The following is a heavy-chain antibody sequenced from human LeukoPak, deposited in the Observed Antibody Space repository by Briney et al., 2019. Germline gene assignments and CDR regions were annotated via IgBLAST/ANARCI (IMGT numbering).Heavy chain of an antibody. J-gene: IGHJ3*02. D-gene: IGHD6-19*01. Sequence: GGSLRLSCAASGFIFSNFALGWVRQAPGKGLEWVGRIKSKTDGGTTDYAAPVKGRFTISRDDSKNTLYLQMNSLKTEDTAVYYCTTAPSSGWYNAFDIWGQGTMVTVSS. CDR1: GFIFSNFA. CDR3: TTAPSSGWYNAFDI. CDR2: IKSKTDGGTT. V-gene: IGHV3-15*01.